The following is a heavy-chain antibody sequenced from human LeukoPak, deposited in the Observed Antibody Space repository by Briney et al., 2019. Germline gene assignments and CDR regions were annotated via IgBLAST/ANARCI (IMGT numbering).Heavy chain of an antibody. CDR1: GFTFSSYA. J-gene: IGHJ6*02. Sequence: PGRSLRLSCAASGFTFSSYAMHWVRQAPGKGLEWVAVISYDGSNKYYADSVKGRFTISRDNSKNTLYLQMNSLRTEDTAVYYCARGASTAAKYGTDVWGRGTAVTVSS. CDR3: ARGASTAAKYGTDV. D-gene: IGHD2-21*02. V-gene: IGHV3-30-3*01. CDR2: ISYDGSNK.